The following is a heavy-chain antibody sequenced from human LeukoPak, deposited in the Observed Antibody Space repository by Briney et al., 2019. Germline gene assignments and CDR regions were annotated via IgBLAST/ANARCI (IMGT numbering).Heavy chain of an antibody. V-gene: IGHV3-7*04. Sequence: QPGGSLRLSCAASDFTFSTYWMSWVRPAPGKGPEWVANIRQDGGEIYYVDSVKGRFTISRDNAKNSLYLQMNSLRAEDTAMYYCARDKITGASSFDHWGRGTLVTVSS. D-gene: IGHD1-14*01. CDR2: IRQDGGEI. CDR3: ARDKITGASSFDH. J-gene: IGHJ4*02. CDR1: DFTFSTYW.